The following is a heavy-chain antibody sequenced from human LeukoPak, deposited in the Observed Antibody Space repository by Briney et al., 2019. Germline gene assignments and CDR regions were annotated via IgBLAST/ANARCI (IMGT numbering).Heavy chain of an antibody. V-gene: IGHV1-46*01. CDR3: ARDQEGFDY. CDR1: GYTFTNNY. CDR2: IYPRDGST. Sequence: ASVKVSCKASGYTFTNNYLHWVRQAPGQGLEWMGMIYPRDGSTSYAQNFQGRVTVTRDTSTTAVHMELRGLRSEDTAVYYCARDQEGFDYWGQGTVVTVSS. J-gene: IGHJ4*02.